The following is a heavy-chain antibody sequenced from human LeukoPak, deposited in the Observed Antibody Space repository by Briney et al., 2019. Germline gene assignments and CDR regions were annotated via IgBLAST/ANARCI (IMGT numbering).Heavy chain of an antibody. Sequence: GGSLILSCAASGLTFSSYAMSWVRQAPGKGLDWVSTVSDSGGSTYYADSVKGQFTVSRDNSRDTLYLQMNSLRAEDTAVYYCAKGHSAHGTGFDYWGQGTPVTVSS. V-gene: IGHV3-23*01. CDR3: AKGHSAHGTGFDY. D-gene: IGHD1-26*01. CDR1: GLTFSSYA. J-gene: IGHJ4*02. CDR2: VSDSGGST.